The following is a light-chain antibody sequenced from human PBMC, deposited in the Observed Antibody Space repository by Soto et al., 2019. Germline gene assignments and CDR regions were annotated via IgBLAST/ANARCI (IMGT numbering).Light chain of an antibody. CDR3: QSFDSSLRGV. CDR2: GNS. CDR1: SSNIGAGYD. Sequence: QSALTQPPSMSGAPGQRVTISCTGNSSNIGAGYDVHWYRQLPGKAPKVLIYGNSNRPSGVPYRISASKSGASASLAISELRAEDEADYYCQSFDSSLRGVFGGGTKGTVL. V-gene: IGLV1-40*03. J-gene: IGLJ2*01.